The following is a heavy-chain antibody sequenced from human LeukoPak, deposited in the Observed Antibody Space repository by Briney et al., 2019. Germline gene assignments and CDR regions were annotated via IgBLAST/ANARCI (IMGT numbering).Heavy chain of an antibody. CDR3: ARIYSGYDYEYYFDY. V-gene: IGHV3-48*04. D-gene: IGHD5-12*01. Sequence: GGSLRPSCAASGFTFSSYAMHWVRQAPGKGLEWVSAISGSGSTIYYADSVKGRFTISRDNAKNSLYLQMNSLRAEDTAVYYCARIYSGYDYEYYFDYWGQGTLVTVSS. CDR2: ISGSGSTI. J-gene: IGHJ4*02. CDR1: GFTFSSYA.